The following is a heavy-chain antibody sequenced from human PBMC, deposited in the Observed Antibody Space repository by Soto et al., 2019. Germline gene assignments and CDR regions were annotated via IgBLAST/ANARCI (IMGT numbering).Heavy chain of an antibody. J-gene: IGHJ4*02. Sequence: GGSLRLSCAASGFTFSLYGMHWVRQAPGKGLEWVAAIWDDGRRKDYADSVKDRLFISRDNSKNTLYLQLDSPRPEDTAVYYCATWQGSLNFHYWGQGTLVTVSS. CDR3: ATWQGSLNFHY. CDR1: GFTFSLYG. CDR2: IWDDGRRK. V-gene: IGHV3-33*01.